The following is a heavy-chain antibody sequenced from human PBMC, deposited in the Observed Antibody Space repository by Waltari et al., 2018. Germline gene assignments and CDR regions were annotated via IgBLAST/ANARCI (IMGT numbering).Heavy chain of an antibody. Sequence: QVQLQESGPGLVKPSETLSPTCTVSGYSISSGYYWGWIRQPPGKGLEWIGSIYHSGSTYYNPSLKSRVTISVDTSKNQFSLKLSSVTAADTAVYYCAREPIVGATAFWYFDLWGRGTLVTVSS. CDR3: AREPIVGATAFWYFDL. V-gene: IGHV4-38-2*02. D-gene: IGHD1-26*01. CDR2: IYHSGST. CDR1: GYSISSGYY. J-gene: IGHJ2*01.